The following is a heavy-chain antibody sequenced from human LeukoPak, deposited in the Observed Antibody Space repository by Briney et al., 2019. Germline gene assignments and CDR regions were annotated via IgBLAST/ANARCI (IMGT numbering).Heavy chain of an antibody. J-gene: IGHJ4*02. D-gene: IGHD3-22*01. CDR3: AKDILYDISGLGMGNFDY. CDR2: TSWNSGSI. CDR1: GFTFDDYA. Sequence: GRSLRLSCTASGFTFDDYAMHWVRQAPGKGLEWVSGTSWNSGSIDYADSVKGRFTISRDNAKNSLYLQMNSLRSEDTALYYCAKDILYDISGLGMGNFDYWGQGILVTVSS. V-gene: IGHV3-9*01.